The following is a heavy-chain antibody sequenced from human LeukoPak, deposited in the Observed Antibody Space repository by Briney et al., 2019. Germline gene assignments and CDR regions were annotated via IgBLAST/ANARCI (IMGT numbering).Heavy chain of an antibody. D-gene: IGHD6-13*01. CDR2: IIPLLGRA. CDR3: ARRIAAAGNEYLQH. J-gene: IGHJ1*01. CDR1: GGTFTSHA. V-gene: IGHV1-69*05. Sequence: GASVKVSCKASGGTFTSHAISWVRQAPGQGLEWMGGIIPLLGRANYAQTLQGRVTITTEESTSTAYIELSRLRSEDTAVYDCARRIAAAGNEYLQHWGQGTLVTVSS.